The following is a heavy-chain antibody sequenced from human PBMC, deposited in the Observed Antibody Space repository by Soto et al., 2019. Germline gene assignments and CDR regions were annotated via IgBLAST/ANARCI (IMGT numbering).Heavy chain of an antibody. J-gene: IGHJ4*02. Sequence: EVQLVESGGGLVQPGGSLRISCAVSGFIFSDYWMTWVRQAPGKGLEWVATINPEGSEKYYADSLKGRFTISRDNAKNSLYLQMISLRAEDTALYYCARARIDYWGRGTLITVSS. V-gene: IGHV3-7*03. CDR1: GFIFSDYW. CDR3: ARARIDY. CDR2: INPEGSEK.